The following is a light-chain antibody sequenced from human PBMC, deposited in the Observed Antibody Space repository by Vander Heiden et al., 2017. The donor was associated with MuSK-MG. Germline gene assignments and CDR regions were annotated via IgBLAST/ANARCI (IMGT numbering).Light chain of an antibody. CDR2: AAS. Sequence: DIQLTQSPSFLSASVGDRVTITCRASQGISSYLAWYQQKPGKAPKLLIYAASTLQSGVPSRCSGSGSGTEFTLTISSLQPEDVATDYCQQLNSYTYTFGQGTKLEIK. CDR3: QQLNSYTYT. CDR1: QGISSY. V-gene: IGKV1-9*01. J-gene: IGKJ2*01.